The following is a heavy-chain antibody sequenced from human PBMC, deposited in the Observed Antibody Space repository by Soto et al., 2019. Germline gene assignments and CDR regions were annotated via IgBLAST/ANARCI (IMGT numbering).Heavy chain of an antibody. D-gene: IGHD3-22*01. J-gene: IGHJ4*02. Sequence: PGGSLRLSCSASGFTFSAYAMHWVRQAPGKGPEYVSAISNDGDRTFYTDSVKGRFTISRDNSKNTVYLQMSSLRTQDTSVYYCVKAGYSFESETSFDIWGQGTLVTVSS. CDR1: GFTFSAYA. V-gene: IGHV3-64D*06. CDR3: VKAGYSFESETSFDI. CDR2: ISNDGDRT.